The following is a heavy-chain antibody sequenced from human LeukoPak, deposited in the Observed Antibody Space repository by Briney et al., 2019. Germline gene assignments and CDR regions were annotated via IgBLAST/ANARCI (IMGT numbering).Heavy chain of an antibody. CDR3: AKEALIGIWFGELLPEYYFDY. CDR2: ISYDGSNK. D-gene: IGHD3-10*01. CDR1: GFTFSSHG. J-gene: IGHJ4*02. V-gene: IGHV3-30*18. Sequence: GRSLRLSCAASGFTFSSHGMHWVRQAPGKGLEWVAVISYDGSNKYYADSVKGRFTISRDNSKSTLYLQMNSLRAEDTAVYYCAKEALIGIWFGELLPEYYFDYWGQGTLVTVSS.